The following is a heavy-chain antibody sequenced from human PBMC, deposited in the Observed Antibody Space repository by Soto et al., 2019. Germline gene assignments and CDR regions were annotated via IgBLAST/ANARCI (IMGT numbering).Heavy chain of an antibody. CDR2: IYSGGST. CDR3: ANQRGGYDRDFDY. J-gene: IGHJ4*02. CDR1: GSTVSSYY. V-gene: IGHV3-66*01. Sequence: GGCLRLSCAASGSTVSSYYMSWVRQAPGKGLEWVSVIYSGGSTYYADSVKGRFTISRDNSKNTLYLQMNSLRAEDTAVYYCANQRGGYDRDFDYWGQGTLVTVSS. D-gene: IGHD5-12*01.